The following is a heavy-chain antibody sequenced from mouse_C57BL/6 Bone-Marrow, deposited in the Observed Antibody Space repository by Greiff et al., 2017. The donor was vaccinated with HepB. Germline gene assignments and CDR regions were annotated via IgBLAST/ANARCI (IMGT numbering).Heavy chain of an antibody. V-gene: IGHV5-6*01. CDR2: ISSGGSYT. D-gene: IGHD1-2*01. Sequence: EVQLVESGGDLVKPGGSLKLSCAASGFTFSSYGMSWVRQTPDKRLEWVATISSGGSYTYYPDSVKGRFTISRDNAKNTLYLQMSSLKSEDTAMYYCARQGLEAFSYYYAMDYWGQGTSVTVSS. CDR1: GFTFSSYG. CDR3: ARQGLEAFSYYYAMDY. J-gene: IGHJ4*01.